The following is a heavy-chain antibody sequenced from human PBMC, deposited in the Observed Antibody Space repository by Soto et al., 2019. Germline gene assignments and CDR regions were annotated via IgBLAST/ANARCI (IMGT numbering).Heavy chain of an antibody. CDR2: ISYSGST. CDR1: GGSISSGDYY. CDR3: AGTITLVRGGPAHYYYYGMDV. V-gene: IGHV4-30-4*01. Sequence: QVQLQESGPGLVKPSQTLSLTCTVSGGSISSGDYYWSWIRQPPGKGLEWIGYISYSGSTYYNPSLKSRVNLSVDTSKNQFSLKLSSVTAADTAVYYCAGTITLVRGGPAHYYYYGMDVWGQGTTVTVSS. D-gene: IGHD3-10*01. J-gene: IGHJ6*02.